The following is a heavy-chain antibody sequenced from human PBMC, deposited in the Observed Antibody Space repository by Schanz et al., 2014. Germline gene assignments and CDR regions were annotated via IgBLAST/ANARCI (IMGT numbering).Heavy chain of an antibody. V-gene: IGHV3-23*04. Sequence: EVQLVESEGGLVQPGGSLRLSCEGSGFSFSDYWMGWVRQAPGKGLEWVSSMSGSGDRTYSADSVKGRFTISRDNSKNIVFLQMNSLRVEDTAVYYCAKDPYDYWSGYSYFDYWGQGTLVTVSS. D-gene: IGHD3-3*01. CDR1: GFSFSDYW. J-gene: IGHJ4*02. CDR2: MSGSGDRT. CDR3: AKDPYDYWSGYSYFDY.